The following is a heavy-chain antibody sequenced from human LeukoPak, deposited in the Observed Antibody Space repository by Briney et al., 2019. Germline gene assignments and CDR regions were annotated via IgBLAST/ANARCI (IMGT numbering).Heavy chain of an antibody. J-gene: IGHJ4*02. CDR1: GFTFSTYW. V-gene: IGHV3-74*01. CDR3: VRVLRDGHFDY. D-gene: IGHD5-24*01. CDR2: INSDGSST. Sequence: GGSLRLSCAASGFTFSTYWMRWVRQAPGKGLVWVSCINSDGSSTNYADSVKGRFTISRDNAKNTLYLQMNSLRAEDTAVYYCVRVLRDGHFDYWSQGTLVTVSS.